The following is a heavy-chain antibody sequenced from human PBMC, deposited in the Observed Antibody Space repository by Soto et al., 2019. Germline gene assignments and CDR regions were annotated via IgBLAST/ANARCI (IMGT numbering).Heavy chain of an antibody. CDR3: ARRTGTTRRYYYYGMDV. CDR2: INPNSGGT. J-gene: IGHJ6*02. Sequence: ASVKVSCKASGYTFTGYYMHWVRQAPGQGLEWMGWINPNSGGTNYAQKFQGRVTMTRDTSTSTAYMELSRLRSDDTAVYYCARRTGTTRRYYYYGMDVWGQGTTVTVSS. D-gene: IGHD1-7*01. CDR1: GYTFTGYY. V-gene: IGHV1-2*02.